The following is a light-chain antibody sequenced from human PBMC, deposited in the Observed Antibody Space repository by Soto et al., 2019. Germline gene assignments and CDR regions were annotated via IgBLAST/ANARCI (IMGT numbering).Light chain of an antibody. J-gene: IGKJ1*01. CDR1: PTFGRW. Sequence: DIQMTQSPSTLFASVGDTVTITCRASPTFGRWLASFQQKPGKAPKLLIYEASNLQSGVTSRFSGSGSGTKFTLTISSLQPDDFATYYCQQYNSYLWTFGQGTKVEIK. V-gene: IGKV1-5*03. CDR3: QQYNSYLWT. CDR2: EAS.